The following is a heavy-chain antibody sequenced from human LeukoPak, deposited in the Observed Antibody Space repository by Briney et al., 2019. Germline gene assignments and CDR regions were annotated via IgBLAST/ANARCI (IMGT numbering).Heavy chain of an antibody. V-gene: IGHV3-23*01. CDR1: GCTFSSYT. CDR3: AKDSAFGGEDS. CDR2: IHNGGGTT. D-gene: IGHD3-16*01. J-gene: IGHJ4*02. Sequence: GWSLTLSCTASGCTFSSYTMNWVGQAPAKGLEWVSTIHNGGGTTSYADSVQGRFTISRDNSKNTLFLQMNSLRAEDTAVYYCAKDSAFGGEDSWGQGTLVTVSS.